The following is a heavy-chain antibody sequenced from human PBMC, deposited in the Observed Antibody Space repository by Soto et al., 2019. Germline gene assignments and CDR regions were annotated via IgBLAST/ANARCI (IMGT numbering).Heavy chain of an antibody. CDR2: ISGSSGST. D-gene: IGHD3-22*01. Sequence: LRLSCAASGFTFSSYAMSWVRQAPGKGLEWVSDISGSSGSTYYADSVKGRFTISRDNSKNTLYLQMKSLRAEDTAVYYCAKIGDSSGYPYAGFDYWGQGTLVTGSS. J-gene: IGHJ4*02. V-gene: IGHV3-23*01. CDR1: GFTFSSYA. CDR3: AKIGDSSGYPYAGFDY.